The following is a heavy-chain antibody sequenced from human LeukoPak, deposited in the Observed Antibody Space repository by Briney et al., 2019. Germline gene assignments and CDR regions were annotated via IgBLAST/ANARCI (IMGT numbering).Heavy chain of an antibody. CDR3: ARDTVLAVQGPSDAFDI. CDR2: IYTSGST. V-gene: IGHV4-61*02. D-gene: IGHD2-8*01. J-gene: IGHJ3*02. Sequence: PSETLSLTCTVSGGSISSGSYYWSWIRQPAGKGLEWIGRIYTSGSTNYNPSLKSRVTISVDTSKNQFSLKLSSVTAADTAVYYCARDTVLAVQGPSDAFDIWGQGTMVTVSS. CDR1: GGSISSGSYY.